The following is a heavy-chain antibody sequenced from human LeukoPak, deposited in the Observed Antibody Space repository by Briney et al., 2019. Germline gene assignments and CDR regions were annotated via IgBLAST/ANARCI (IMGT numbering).Heavy chain of an antibody. D-gene: IGHD3-10*01. CDR3: ARVASGNYFDF. J-gene: IGHJ4*02. V-gene: IGHV4-34*01. CDR1: GGSFNDYY. CDR2: INHSGST. Sequence: PSETLSLTCAVYGGSFNDYYWNWVRQPPGKGLEWIGEINHSGSTNYNPSLKSRVTISVDTSKNQFSLKLSSVTAADTAVYYCARVASGNYFDFWGQGTLVTVSS.